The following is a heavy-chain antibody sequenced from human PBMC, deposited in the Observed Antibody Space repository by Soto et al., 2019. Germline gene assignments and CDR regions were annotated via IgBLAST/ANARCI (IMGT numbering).Heavy chain of an antibody. CDR3: ARSQGSSTSLEIYYYYYYGMDV. CDR1: GGTFSSYA. D-gene: IGHD2-2*01. J-gene: IGHJ6*02. CDR2: IIPISETT. V-gene: IGHV1-69*01. Sequence: QVQLVQSGAEVKKPGSSVKVSCKASGGTFSSYAISWVRQAPGQGLEWMGGIIPISETTNYAQKFQGRVTITADECKSTAYMELRSLRSEDTAVYYCARSQGSSTSLEIYYYYYYGMDVWGQGTTVTVSS.